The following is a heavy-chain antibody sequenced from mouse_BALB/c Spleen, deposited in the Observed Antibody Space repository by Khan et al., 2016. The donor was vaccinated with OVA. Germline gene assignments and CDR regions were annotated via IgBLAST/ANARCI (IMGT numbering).Heavy chain of an antibody. D-gene: IGHD1-1*02. CDR1: GFTFSSFG. J-gene: IGHJ4*01. CDR3: ARILGIYTMDY. V-gene: IGHV5-17*02. CDR2: ISSGSSTF. Sequence: EVELVESGGGLVQPGGSRKLSCAASGFTFSSFGMFWIRQAPEKGLEWVAYISSGSSTFYYADTVKGRFTISSDNPKNTRFLQMTSLRSEDTAMYYCARILGIYTMDYWGQGTSVTVSS.